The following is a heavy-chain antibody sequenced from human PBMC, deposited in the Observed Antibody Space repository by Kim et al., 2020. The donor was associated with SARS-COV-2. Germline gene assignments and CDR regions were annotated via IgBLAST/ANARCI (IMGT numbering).Heavy chain of an antibody. CDR2: IYHSGNT. D-gene: IGHD4-17*01. CDR3: ARISTTVVTIDY. Sequence: SETLSLTCTVSGYSISSAYYWGWIQQPPGQGLEWIWSIYHSGNTHYTPSLKSRVTISADTSKNQFSLKLSSVTAAATAVYYCARISTTVVTIDYWGQGTLVTVSS. V-gene: IGHV4-38-2*02. J-gene: IGHJ4*02. CDR1: GYSISSAYY.